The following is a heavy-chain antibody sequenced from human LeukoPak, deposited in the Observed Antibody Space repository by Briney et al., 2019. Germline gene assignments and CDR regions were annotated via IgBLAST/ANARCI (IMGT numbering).Heavy chain of an antibody. Sequence: QLGGSLSLSCAASGFPFSSYGMSWVRPLPGKGLEWVANINQDGTEKYYVDSVKGRFTISRDNAKNSLYLQMNSLRVEDTSIYYCVKVAKYYYGSETYYFFEQWGQGTPVTASS. CDR3: VKVAKYYYGSETYYFFEQ. V-gene: IGHV3-7*01. J-gene: IGHJ4*02. CDR2: INQDGTEK. CDR1: GFPFSSYG. D-gene: IGHD3-10*01.